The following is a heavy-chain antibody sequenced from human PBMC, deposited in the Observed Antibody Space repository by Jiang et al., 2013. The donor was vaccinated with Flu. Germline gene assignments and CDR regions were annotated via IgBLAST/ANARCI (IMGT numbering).Heavy chain of an antibody. CDR3: AGGKGSYGYWGTAGCSDD. D-gene: IGHD5-18*01. J-gene: IGHJ4*02. V-gene: IGHV4-39*01. CDR1: GGSISSSTYY. CDR2: SITVGGP. Sequence: KPSETLSLTCTVSGGSISSSTYYWGWIRQPPREGAWSGLGVSITVGGPTTTRPSKSRVTISVDTSKSQFSLRLSSVTAADTAVYYCAGGKGSYGYWGTAGCSDDWGRGTLVTVSS.